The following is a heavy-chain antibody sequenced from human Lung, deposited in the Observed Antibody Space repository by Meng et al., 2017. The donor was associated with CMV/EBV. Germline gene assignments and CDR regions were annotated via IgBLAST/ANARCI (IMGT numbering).Heavy chain of an antibody. CDR3: AREDIAARPYYYGMDV. D-gene: IGHD6-6*01. CDR2: IYYSGST. Sequence: LXXTVSGGSVSSGSYYWSWIRQPPGKGLEWIGYIYYSGSTNYNPSLKSRVTISVDTSKNQFSLKLSSVTAADTAVYYCAREDIAARPYYYGMDVWGQGTTVXVSS. J-gene: IGHJ6*02. V-gene: IGHV4-61*01. CDR1: GGSVSSGSYY.